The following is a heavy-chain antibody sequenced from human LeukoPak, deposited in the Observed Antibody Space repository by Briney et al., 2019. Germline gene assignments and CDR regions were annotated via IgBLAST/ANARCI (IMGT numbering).Heavy chain of an antibody. CDR2: ISGSGGST. D-gene: IGHD3-10*01. CDR1: GFTFSNYA. CDR3: TRATPGDY. J-gene: IGHJ4*02. Sequence: GGSLRLSCTASGFTFSNYAMSWVRQVPGKGLDWVSGISGSGGSTYYADSVKGRFTISRDNSKNSLYLQMNSLRTEDTALYYCTRATPGDYWGQGTLVTVSS. V-gene: IGHV3-43*02.